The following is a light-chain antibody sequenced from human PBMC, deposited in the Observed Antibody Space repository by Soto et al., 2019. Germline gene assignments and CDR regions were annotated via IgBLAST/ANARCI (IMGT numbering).Light chain of an antibody. V-gene: IGLV2-14*01. J-gene: IGLJ2*01. Sequence: QSALTQSASVSGSPGQSITISCTGTSNDIGGYNYVSWYQQHPDKAPKLMIFEVSNRPSGVSNRFSGSKSGNTASLTISGLLPEDEADYYCSSYTTSSTVAFGGGTKLTVL. CDR1: SNDIGGYNY. CDR2: EVS. CDR3: SSYTTSSTVA.